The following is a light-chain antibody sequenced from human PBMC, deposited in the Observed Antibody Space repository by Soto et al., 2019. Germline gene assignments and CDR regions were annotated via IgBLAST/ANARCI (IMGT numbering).Light chain of an antibody. CDR2: DAS. CDR3: QQRTLWPPLT. V-gene: IGKV3-11*01. Sequence: EIVLTQSPATLSLSPGERATLSCRASQSVNSFLAWYQQIPGQAPRLLIYDASNRATGIPARFSGGGSGTDFTLTISSLEPEDSALYYCQQRTLWPPLTFGGGSKVEIK. CDR1: QSVNSF. J-gene: IGKJ4*01.